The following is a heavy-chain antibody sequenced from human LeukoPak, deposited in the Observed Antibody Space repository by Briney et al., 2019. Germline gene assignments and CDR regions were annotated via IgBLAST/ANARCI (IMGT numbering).Heavy chain of an antibody. V-gene: IGHV4-34*01. CDR2: INHSGST. CDR1: GGSFSGYY. CDR3: ARAGWATVTKGSWFDP. Sequence: SETLSLTCAVHGGSFSGYYWSWIRQPPGKGLEWIGEINHSGSTNYNPSLKSRVTISVDTSKNQFSLKLSSVTAADTAVYYCARAGWATVTKGSWFDPWGQGTLVTVSS. J-gene: IGHJ5*02. D-gene: IGHD4-17*01.